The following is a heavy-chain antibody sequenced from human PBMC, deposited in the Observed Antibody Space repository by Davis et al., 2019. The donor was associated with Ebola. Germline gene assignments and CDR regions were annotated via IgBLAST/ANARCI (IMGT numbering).Heavy chain of an antibody. CDR2: VNPNSGDT. Sequence: AASVKVSCTASGYPFSNYDIYWWRQAPGQGLEWMGWVNPNSGDTDYAQKFQGRVIMTRNTSITTAYMELSSLRSDDTAVYYCARVLTGAWGQGTLVTVSS. V-gene: IGHV1-8*01. CDR1: GYPFSNYD. J-gene: IGHJ4*02. D-gene: IGHD3-9*01. CDR3: ARVLTGA.